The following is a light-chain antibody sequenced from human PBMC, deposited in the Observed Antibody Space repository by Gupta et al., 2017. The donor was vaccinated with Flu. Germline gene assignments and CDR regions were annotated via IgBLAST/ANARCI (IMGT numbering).Light chain of an antibody. J-gene: IGKJ1*01. Sequence: GTLSLSPGERATLSCRASQSVRSSYLDWYQQKPGQAPRLLSYGASSRATGIPDRVSGSGSGTDFTLTISRLEPEDFAVYYCQQNCSSLWTFGQGTKVEIK. CDR1: QSVRSSY. V-gene: IGKV3-20*01. CDR2: GAS. CDR3: QQNCSSLWT.